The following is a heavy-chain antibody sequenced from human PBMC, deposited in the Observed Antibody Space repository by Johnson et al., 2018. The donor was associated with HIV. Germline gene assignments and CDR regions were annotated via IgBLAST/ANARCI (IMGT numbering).Heavy chain of an antibody. D-gene: IGHD1-1*01. CDR3: ARGGIIHDAFDI. V-gene: IGHV3-30*04. CDR2: ISYDGSTK. CDR1: GFTFSSYT. J-gene: IGHJ3*02. Sequence: QVQLVESGGGVVQPGRSLRLSCAASGFTFSSYTMHWVRQAPGKGLEWVAVISYDGSTKYFADPVKGRFTISRDNSKTTLYLQMSSLRAEDTAVYYGARGGIIHDAFDIWGQGTMVTVSS.